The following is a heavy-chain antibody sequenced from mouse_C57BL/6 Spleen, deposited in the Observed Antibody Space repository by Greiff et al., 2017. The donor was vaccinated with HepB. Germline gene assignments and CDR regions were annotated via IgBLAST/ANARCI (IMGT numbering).Heavy chain of an antibody. CDR1: GFSLTSYG. CDR2: IWSGGST. D-gene: IGHD2-4*01. CDR3: AKTGITTYWYFDV. J-gene: IGHJ1*03. Sequence: VHLVESGPGLVQPSQSLSITCTVSGFSLTSYGVHWVRQPPGKGLEWLGVIWSGGSTDYNAAFISRLSISKDNSKSQVFFKMNSLQADDTAIYYCAKTGITTYWYFDVWGTGTTVTVSS. V-gene: IGHV2-4*01.